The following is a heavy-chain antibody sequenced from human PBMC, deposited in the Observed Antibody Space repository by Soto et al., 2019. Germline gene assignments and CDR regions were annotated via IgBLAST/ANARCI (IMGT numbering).Heavy chain of an antibody. D-gene: IGHD3-10*01. Sequence: GSGPTLVNPTQTLTLTCTFSGFSLSTSGVGVSWIRQPPGKALEWLALISWDDDKHYSPSLKRRLSITKDTSETQVVLTMTNMDPVDTATYYCAHTGSYSLDYWGQGTLVTVSS. CDR3: AHTGSYSLDY. CDR1: GFSLSTSGVG. CDR2: ISWDDDK. V-gene: IGHV2-5*02. J-gene: IGHJ4*02.